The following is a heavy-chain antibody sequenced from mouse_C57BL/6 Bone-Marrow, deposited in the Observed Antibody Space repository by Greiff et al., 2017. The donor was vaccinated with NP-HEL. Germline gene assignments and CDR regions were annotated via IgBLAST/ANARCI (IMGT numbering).Heavy chain of an antibody. CDR2: IHPNSGST. CDR3: ARRRNSYYCGSSPWFAY. V-gene: IGHV1-64*01. D-gene: IGHD1-1*01. J-gene: IGHJ3*01. CDR1: GYTFTSYW. Sequence: VQLQQPGAELVKPGASVKLSCKASGYTFTSYWMHWVKQRPGQGLAWIGMIHPNSGSTNYNEKFKSKATLTVDKSSSTAYMQLSSLTSEDSAVYYCARRRNSYYCGSSPWFAYWGQGTLVTVSA.